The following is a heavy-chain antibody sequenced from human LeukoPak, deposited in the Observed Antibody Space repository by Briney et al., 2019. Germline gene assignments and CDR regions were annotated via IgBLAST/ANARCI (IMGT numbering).Heavy chain of an antibody. CDR3: VRPMHRDWYFDL. J-gene: IGHJ2*01. CDR2: IYYSGST. V-gene: IGHV4-39*01. Sequence: SSETLSLTCTVSGGSISSSSYYWGWIRQPPGKGLEWIGSIYYSGSTYYNPSLKSRVTISVDTSKNQSSLKLSSVTAADTAVYYCVRPMHRDWYFDLWGRGTLVTVSS. CDR1: GGSISSSSYY. D-gene: IGHD1-14*01.